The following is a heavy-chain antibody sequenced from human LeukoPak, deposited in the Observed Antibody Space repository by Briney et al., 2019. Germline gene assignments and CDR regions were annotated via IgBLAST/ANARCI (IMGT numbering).Heavy chain of an antibody. Sequence: GASVKVSCKASGGTFSSYAISWVRQAPGQGLEWMGRIIPIFGTANYAQKFQGRVTITTDESTSTAYMELSSLRSEDTAVYYCARVGLKDYYYYMDVWGKGTTVTVSS. CDR2: IIPIFGTA. D-gene: IGHD3/OR15-3a*01. CDR1: GGTFSSYA. CDR3: ARVGLKDYYYYMDV. J-gene: IGHJ6*03. V-gene: IGHV1-69*05.